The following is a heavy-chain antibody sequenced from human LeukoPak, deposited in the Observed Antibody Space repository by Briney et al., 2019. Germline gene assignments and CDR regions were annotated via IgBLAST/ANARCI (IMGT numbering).Heavy chain of an antibody. J-gene: IGHJ4*02. D-gene: IGHD3-10*01. CDR3: AVTMIRGVLPSYYFDY. V-gene: IGHV4-38-2*01. CDR2: IYHSGST. CDR1: GYSISSGYY. Sequence: SETLSLTCAVSGYSISSGYYWGWIRQPPGKGLEWTGSIYHSGSTYYNPSLKSRVTISVDTSKNQFSLKLSSVTAADTAVYYCAVTMIRGVLPSYYFDYWGQGTLATVSS.